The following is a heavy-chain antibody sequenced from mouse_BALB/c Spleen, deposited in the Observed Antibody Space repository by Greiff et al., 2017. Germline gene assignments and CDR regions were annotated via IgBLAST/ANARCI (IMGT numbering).Heavy chain of an antibody. J-gene: IGHJ4*01. CDR1: GFTFSSYA. V-gene: IGHV5-6-5*01. CDR2: ISSGGST. Sequence: EVKVVESGGGLVKPGGSLKLSCAASGFTFSSYAMSWVRQTPEKRLEWVASISSGGSTYYPDSVKGRFTISRDNARNILYLQMSSLRSEDTAMYYCARDDYDDAMDYWGQGTSVTVSS. CDR3: ARDDYDDAMDY. D-gene: IGHD2-4*01.